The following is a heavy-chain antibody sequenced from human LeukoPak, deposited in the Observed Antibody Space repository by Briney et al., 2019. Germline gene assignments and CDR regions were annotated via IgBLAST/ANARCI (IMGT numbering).Heavy chain of an antibody. Sequence: GGSLRLSCSASGFTFRSDAMHWVRQAPGKGLEYVSFISYDGGITSYADSVKGRFTISRDNYKNTLYLQMSSLRPEDTAVFYCVKDLSGTYSFDYWGQGTLVTVSS. CDR3: VKDLSGTYSFDY. CDR1: GFTFRSDA. D-gene: IGHD3-10*01. J-gene: IGHJ4*02. CDR2: ISYDGGIT. V-gene: IGHV3-64D*06.